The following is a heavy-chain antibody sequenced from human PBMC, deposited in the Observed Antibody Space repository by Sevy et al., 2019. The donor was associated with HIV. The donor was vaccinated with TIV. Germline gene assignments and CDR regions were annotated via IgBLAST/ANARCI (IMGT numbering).Heavy chain of an antibody. J-gene: IGHJ4*02. V-gene: IGHV3-7*01. Sequence: GGSLRLSCAASRFTFNTYWMSWVRQAPGKGLEWVGNIKEDGSAKYYADSVKGRFTISRDNAKNSLYLQMNSLRVEDTAEYYCARDSPGYGAYNYWGQGTLVTVSS. D-gene: IGHD1-26*01. CDR3: ARDSPGYGAYNY. CDR1: RFTFNTYW. CDR2: IKEDGSAK.